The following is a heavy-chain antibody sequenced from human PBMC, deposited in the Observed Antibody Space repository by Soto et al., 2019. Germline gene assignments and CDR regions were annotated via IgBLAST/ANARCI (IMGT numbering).Heavy chain of an antibody. V-gene: IGHV3-21*01. CDR1: GFTFSWYT. CDR3: VAYYFNSLDY. Sequence: GGSLRLSCAASGFTFSWYTMNWVRQARGKGLEWVSSISASSTYIYYADTVKGRFAISRDNAKNSLYLQMNSLRDEYTAVYYCVAYYFNSLDYWGQGALVTVSS. D-gene: IGHD3-22*01. J-gene: IGHJ4*02. CDR2: ISASSTYI.